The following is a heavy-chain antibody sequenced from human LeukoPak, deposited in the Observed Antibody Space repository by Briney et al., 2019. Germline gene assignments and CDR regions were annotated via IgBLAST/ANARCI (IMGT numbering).Heavy chain of an antibody. CDR3: AKALVATEHYYYYGMDV. CDR1: GFTFDDYA. Sequence: GRSLRLSCAASGFTFDDYAMHWVRQAPGKGLEWVSGISWNSGSIGYADSVKGRFTISRDNSKNTLYLQMNSLRAEDTAVYYCAKALVATEHYYYYGMDVWGQGTTVTVSS. V-gene: IGHV3-9*01. J-gene: IGHJ6*02. CDR2: ISWNSGSI. D-gene: IGHD5-12*01.